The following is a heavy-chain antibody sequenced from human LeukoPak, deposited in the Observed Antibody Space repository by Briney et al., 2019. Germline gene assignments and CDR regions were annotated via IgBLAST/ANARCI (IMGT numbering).Heavy chain of an antibody. Sequence: SETLSLTCTVSGGSISSDYWSWIRQPPGKGLEWIGYIYYRGSTNYNPSLKSRVTLSVDTSKNQFSLKLSSVTAADTAVYYCARLSGYSSGHYYSDYWGQGTLVTVSS. CDR2: IYYRGST. CDR3: ARLSGYSSGHYYSDY. J-gene: IGHJ4*02. CDR1: GGSISSDY. D-gene: IGHD3-22*01. V-gene: IGHV4-59*01.